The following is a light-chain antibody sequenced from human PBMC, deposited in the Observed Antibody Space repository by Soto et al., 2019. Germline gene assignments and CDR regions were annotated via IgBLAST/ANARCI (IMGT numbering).Light chain of an antibody. CDR1: SSNIGAGYD. J-gene: IGLJ3*02. Sequence: QSALTQPPSVSGAPGQRVTISCTGSSSNIGAGYDVHWYQQLPGTAPKLLIYGNSNRPSGVPDRFSGSKSGNSASLAITGIHAEDEADYYCQSYDSSLSGSVFGGGTKLTVL. V-gene: IGLV1-40*01. CDR2: GNS. CDR3: QSYDSSLSGSV.